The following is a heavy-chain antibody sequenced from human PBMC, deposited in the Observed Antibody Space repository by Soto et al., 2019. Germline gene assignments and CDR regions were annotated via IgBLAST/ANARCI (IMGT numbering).Heavy chain of an antibody. D-gene: IGHD1-26*01. CDR2: IIPILGIA. J-gene: IGHJ4*02. CDR1: GGTFSSYT. Sequence: QVQLVQSGAEVKKPGSSVKVSCKASGGTFSSYTISWVRQAPGQGLEWMGRIIPILGIANYAQKFQGRVXIXAXXSTSTAYMELSSLRSEATAVYYCARDGDAYSGSYDWGQGTLVTVSS. CDR3: ARDGDAYSGSYD. V-gene: IGHV1-69*08.